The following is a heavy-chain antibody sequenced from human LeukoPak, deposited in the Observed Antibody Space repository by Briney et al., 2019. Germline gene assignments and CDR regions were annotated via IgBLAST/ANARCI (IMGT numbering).Heavy chain of an antibody. CDR3: ARAYSSGWYPDY. D-gene: IGHD6-19*01. CDR2: ISYDGSNK. J-gene: IGHJ4*01. CDR1: GFTFSSYA. Sequence: PGGSLRLSCAASGFTFSSYAMHWVRQAPGKGLEWVAVISYDGSNKYYADSVKGRFTISRDNSKNTLYLQMNSLRAEDTAVYYCARAYSSGWYPDYGGHGTLVNISS. V-gene: IGHV3-30-3*01.